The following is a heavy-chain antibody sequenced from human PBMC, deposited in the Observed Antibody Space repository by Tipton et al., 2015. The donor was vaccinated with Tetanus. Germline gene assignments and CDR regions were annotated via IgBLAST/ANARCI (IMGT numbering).Heavy chain of an antibody. CDR3: AKSAYNYDY. J-gene: IGHJ4*02. D-gene: IGHD5-24*01. CDR2: VQSGGRA. CDR1: GFTFSSNA. V-gene: IGHV3-66*01. Sequence: SLRLSCAASGFTFSSNAMSWVRQAPGKGLEWVSVVQSGGRADFADSVKGRFSISRDKSKNTLYLHMNSLRVEDTAVYFCAKSAYNYDYWGQGTLVTVSS.